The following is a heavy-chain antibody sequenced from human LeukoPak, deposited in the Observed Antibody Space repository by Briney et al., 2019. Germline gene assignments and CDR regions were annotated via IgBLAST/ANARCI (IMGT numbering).Heavy chain of an antibody. Sequence: SETLSLTCAVYGGSFSGYYWSWIRQPPGKGLEWVAEINHSGSTNYNPSLKSRVTISVDTSKNQFSLKLSSVTAADTAVYYCARGTSYCSSTSCYQSWFDPWGQGTLVTVSS. D-gene: IGHD2-2*01. J-gene: IGHJ5*02. V-gene: IGHV4-34*01. CDR1: GGSFSGYY. CDR2: INHSGST. CDR3: ARGTSYCSSTSCYQSWFDP.